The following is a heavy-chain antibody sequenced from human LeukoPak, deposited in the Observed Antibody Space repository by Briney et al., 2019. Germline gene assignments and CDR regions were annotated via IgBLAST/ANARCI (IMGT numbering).Heavy chain of an antibody. CDR2: ISDSSTYT. Sequence: GGSLRLSCAASGFTFSDYYMSWIRQAPGKGLEWVSYISDSSTYTNYADSVKKGRFTISRDNAKNSLYLQMNSLRAEDTAVYYCATWGDYDSCGYYSAYWGQGTLVTVSS. CDR3: ATWGDYDSCGYYSAY. V-gene: IGHV3-11*06. CDR1: GFTFSDYY. J-gene: IGHJ4*02. D-gene: IGHD3-22*01.